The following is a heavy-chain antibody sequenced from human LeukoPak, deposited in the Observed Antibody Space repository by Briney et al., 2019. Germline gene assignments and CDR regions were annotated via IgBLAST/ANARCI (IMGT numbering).Heavy chain of an antibody. V-gene: IGHV2-70*11. Sequence: SGPALVKPTQTLTLTCTFSGFSLSTSGMCVSLIRQPPGKALEWLARIDWDDDKYYSTSLKTRLTISKDTSKNQVVLTMTNMDPVDTATYYCARITPAGRQLDYWGQGTLVTVSS. CDR2: IDWDDDK. CDR1: GFSLSTSGMC. J-gene: IGHJ4*02. D-gene: IGHD6-13*01. CDR3: ARITPAGRQLDY.